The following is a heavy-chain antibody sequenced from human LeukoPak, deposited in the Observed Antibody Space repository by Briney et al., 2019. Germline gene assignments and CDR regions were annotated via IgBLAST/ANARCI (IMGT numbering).Heavy chain of an antibody. D-gene: IGHD6-13*01. CDR2: INHSGST. J-gene: IGHJ4*02. CDR1: GGSFSGYY. Sequence: PSETLSLTCAVYGGSFSGYYWSWIRQPLGKGLEWIGEINHSGSTNYNPSLKSRVTISVDTSKNQFSLKLSSVTAADTAVYYCARDRPSDSSSWYLGIGYWGQGTLVTVSS. CDR3: ARDRPSDSSSWYLGIGY. V-gene: IGHV4-34*01.